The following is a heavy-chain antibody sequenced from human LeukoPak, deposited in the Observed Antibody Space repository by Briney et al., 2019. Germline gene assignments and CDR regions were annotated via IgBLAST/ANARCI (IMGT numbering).Heavy chain of an antibody. Sequence: TGGSLRLSCAASGFTFSSYAMHWVRQAPGKRLEWVAVISYDGSNKYYADSVKGRFTISGDNSKNTLYLQMNSLRAEDTAVYYCARVGVYWSSSGSYYFDYWGQGTLVTVSS. CDR2: ISYDGSNK. V-gene: IGHV3-30-3*01. D-gene: IGHD6-6*01. CDR3: ARVGVYWSSSGSYYFDY. CDR1: GFTFSSYA. J-gene: IGHJ4*02.